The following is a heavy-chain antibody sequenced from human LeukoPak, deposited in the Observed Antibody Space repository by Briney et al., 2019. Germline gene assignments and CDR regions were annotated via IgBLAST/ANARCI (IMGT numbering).Heavy chain of an antibody. CDR1: GFTFSRYA. CDR2: ISGSGGST. J-gene: IGHJ4*02. D-gene: IGHD1-26*01. CDR3: AKDRDLVGATVDY. V-gene: IGHV3-23*01. Sequence: GVLRLSCAASGFTFSRYAMSWVRQSPGKGLEWVSDISGSGGSTYYADSVKGRFTISRDNSKNTLYLQMNSLRAEDTAVYYCAKDRDLVGATVDYWGQGTLVTVSS.